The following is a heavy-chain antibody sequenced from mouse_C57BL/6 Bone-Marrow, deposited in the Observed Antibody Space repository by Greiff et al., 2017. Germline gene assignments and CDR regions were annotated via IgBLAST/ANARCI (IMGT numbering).Heavy chain of an antibody. V-gene: IGHV14-4*01. J-gene: IGHJ2*01. CDR3: TTGYSNSPSY. D-gene: IGHD2-5*01. CDR1: GFNIKDDY. CDR2: IDPENGDT. Sequence: EVKLLESGAELVRPGASVKLSCTASGFNIKDDYMHWVKQRPEQGLEWIGWIDPENGDTEYASKFQGKATITADTSSKTAYLQLSSLTSEDTAVYYCTTGYSNSPSYWGQGTTLTVSS.